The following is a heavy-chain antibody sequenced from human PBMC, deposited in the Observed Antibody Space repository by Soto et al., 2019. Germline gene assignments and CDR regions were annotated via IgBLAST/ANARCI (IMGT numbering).Heavy chain of an antibody. J-gene: IGHJ4*02. CDR1: GYRFTSYW. Sequence: EVQLVQSGAEVKKPGESLNISCKGSGYRFTSYWIGWVRQMPGKGLEWMGIIYPGDSDTRYSPAFQGQVTIPADESLSTAYLQWSSLKASETAMYYCARLGIAAADLDSWGQGTLVTVSS. CDR2: IYPGDSDT. D-gene: IGHD6-13*01. CDR3: ARLGIAAADLDS. V-gene: IGHV5-51*01.